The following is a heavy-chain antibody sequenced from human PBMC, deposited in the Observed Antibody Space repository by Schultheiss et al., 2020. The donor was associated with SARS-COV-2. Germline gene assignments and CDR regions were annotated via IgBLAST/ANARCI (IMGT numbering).Heavy chain of an antibody. CDR1: GFTFSSYA. V-gene: IGHV3-23*01. J-gene: IGHJ4*02. CDR2: ISGSGGST. D-gene: IGHD3-3*01. Sequence: GESLKISCAASGFTFSSYAMSWVRQAPGKGLEWVSAISGSGGSTYYADSVKGRFTISRDNSKNTLYLQMNSLRAEDTAVYYCAKWCYDFWSGYYTTGCYFDYWGQGTLVTVSS. CDR3: AKWCYDFWSGYYTTGCYFDY.